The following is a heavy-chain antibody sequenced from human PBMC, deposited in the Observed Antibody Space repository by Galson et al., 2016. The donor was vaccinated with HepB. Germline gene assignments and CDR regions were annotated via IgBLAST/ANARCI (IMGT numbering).Heavy chain of an antibody. CDR1: GFIFSNYD. CDR3: TKGRVTGHCNVDY. V-gene: IGHV3-23*01. D-gene: IGHD3-9*01. J-gene: IGHJ4*02. CDR2: IRGSGDYT. Sequence: SLRLSCAASGFIFSNYDMNWVRQAPGKGLEWVSSIRGSGDYTYYADSVKGRLTISRDNSENTLSPQRHSLRIEDTAIYYCTKGRVTGHCNVDYWGQGTLVTVSS.